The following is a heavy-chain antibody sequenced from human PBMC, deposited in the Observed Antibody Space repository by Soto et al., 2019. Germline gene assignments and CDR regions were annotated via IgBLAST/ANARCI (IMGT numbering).Heavy chain of an antibody. Sequence: SVKVSCKASGGTFSSYAISWVRQAPGQGLEWMGGIIPIFGTANYAQKFQGRVTITADESTSTAYMELSSLRSEDTAVYYCARTYYYDSSGPRQSWEDGPEVYYYGMDVWGQGTTVTVTS. CDR2: IIPIFGTA. D-gene: IGHD3-22*01. CDR3: ARTYYYDSSGPRQSWEDGPEVYYYGMDV. CDR1: GGTFSSYA. J-gene: IGHJ6*02. V-gene: IGHV1-69*13.